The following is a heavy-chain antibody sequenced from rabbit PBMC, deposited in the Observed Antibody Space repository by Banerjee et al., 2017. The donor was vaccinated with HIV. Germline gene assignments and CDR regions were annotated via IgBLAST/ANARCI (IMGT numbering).Heavy chain of an antibody. CDR3: ARRGSDWGDDL. CDR1: GFSFSSTYW. V-gene: IGHV1S45*01. D-gene: IGHD4-1*01. J-gene: IGHJ4*01. Sequence: QEQLEESGGDLVKPGRSLTLTCTASGFSFSSTYWMCWVRQAPGKGLEWIACIYGGSSNATSYASWAKGRFTISKTSSTTVTLQMTSLTAADTATYFCARRGSDWGDDLWGQGTLVTVS. CDR2: IYGGSSNAT.